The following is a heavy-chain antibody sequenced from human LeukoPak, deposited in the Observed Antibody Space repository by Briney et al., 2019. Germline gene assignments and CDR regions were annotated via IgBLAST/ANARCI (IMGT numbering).Heavy chain of an antibody. D-gene: IGHD3-22*01. V-gene: IGHV3-66*01. CDR3: AIWTTLYYDSSGDHDAFDI. CDR2: IYSGGST. J-gene: IGHJ3*02. CDR1: GFTVSSNY. Sequence: GGSLRLSCAASGFTVSSNYMTWVRQAPGKGLEWVSVIYSGGSTYYADSVKGRFTISRDNSKNTLYLQMNSPRAEDTAVYYCAIWTTLYYDSSGDHDAFDIWGQGTMVTVSS.